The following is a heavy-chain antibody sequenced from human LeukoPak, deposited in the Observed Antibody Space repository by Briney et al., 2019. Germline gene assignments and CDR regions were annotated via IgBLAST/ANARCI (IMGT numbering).Heavy chain of an antibody. CDR2: IYFSGST. J-gene: IGHJ6*03. D-gene: IGHD3-22*01. V-gene: IGHV4-59*01. Sequence: SQTLSLTCAVSGGSISSYNWSWVRQPPRKGLDRSWYIYFSGSTNYNPSPTSRVPISVDTAKNQFSLNLRSVTAADTAVYVCAREMYHYDSSGYYPSDYYNMDVWRQGTTVTVPS. CDR3: AREMYHYDSSGYYPSDYYNMDV. CDR1: GGSISSYN.